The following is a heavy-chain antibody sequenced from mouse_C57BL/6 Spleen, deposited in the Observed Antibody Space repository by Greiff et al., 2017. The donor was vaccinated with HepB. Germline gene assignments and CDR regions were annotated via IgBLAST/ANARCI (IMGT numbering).Heavy chain of an antibody. V-gene: IGHV1-7*01. CDR3: ASYDYEGSYYAMDY. J-gene: IGHJ4*01. CDR2: INPSSGYT. D-gene: IGHD2-4*01. CDR1: GYTFTSYW. Sequence: QVQLKESGAELAKPGASVKPSCKASGYTFTSYWMHWVKQRPGQGLEWIGYINPSSGYTKYNQKFKDKATLTADKSSSTAYMQLSSLTYEDSAVYYCASYDYEGSYYAMDYWGQGTSVTVSS.